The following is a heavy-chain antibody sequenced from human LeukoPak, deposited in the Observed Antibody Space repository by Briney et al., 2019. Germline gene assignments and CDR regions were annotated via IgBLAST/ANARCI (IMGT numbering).Heavy chain of an antibody. D-gene: IGHD3-10*01. J-gene: IGHJ3*02. Sequence: SETLSLTCAVYGGSFSGYYWSWIRQPPGKGVEWIGEISHSGSTNYNPSLKSRATISVDTSKNQFSLKLSSVTAADTAVYHCARLVWDYGSGSPIAFDIWGQGTMVTVSS. CDR2: ISHSGST. V-gene: IGHV4-34*01. CDR3: ARLVWDYGSGSPIAFDI. CDR1: GGSFSGYY.